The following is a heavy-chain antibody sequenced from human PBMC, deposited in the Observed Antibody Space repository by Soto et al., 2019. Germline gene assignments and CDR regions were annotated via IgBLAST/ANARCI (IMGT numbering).Heavy chain of an antibody. Sequence: QEHLVESGGGVVQPGRSLRLSCAASGFSFTNYGMHWVRQAPGKGLEWVAVISYDGNNKHYADSVKGRFTISRDTSNNPVSMQMYSMRPEDTAVYYCARYNCNCGNHYWGQGNLVTVSS. D-gene: IGHD1-7*01. V-gene: IGHV3-30*03. CDR1: GFSFTNYG. CDR2: ISYDGNNK. CDR3: ARYNCNCGNHY. J-gene: IGHJ4*02.